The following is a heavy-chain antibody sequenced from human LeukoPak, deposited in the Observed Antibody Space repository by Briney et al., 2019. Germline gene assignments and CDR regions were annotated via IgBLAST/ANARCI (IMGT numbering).Heavy chain of an antibody. CDR1: GFTFSSYS. J-gene: IGHJ6*03. Sequence: GGSLRLSCAASGFTFSSYSMNWVRQAPGKGLEWVSAISSSSYIYYSDSVKGRFTISRDNAKNSLYLQMNSLRAEYTAVYYCARATMVRRGVYYYYYMDVWGKGTTVTVSS. CDR2: ISSSSYI. CDR3: ARATMVRRGVYYYYYMDV. D-gene: IGHD3-10*01. V-gene: IGHV3-21*01.